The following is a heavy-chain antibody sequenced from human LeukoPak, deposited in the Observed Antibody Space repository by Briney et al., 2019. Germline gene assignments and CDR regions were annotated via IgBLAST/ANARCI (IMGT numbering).Heavy chain of an antibody. V-gene: IGHV4-34*01. D-gene: IGHD1-14*01. CDR3: ARGDEVSPDY. J-gene: IGHJ4*02. CDR2: INHSGST. Sequence: PSETLSLTCAVYGGSFSGYYWSWIRQPPGKGLEWIGEINHSGSTNYNPSLKSRVTISVDTSKNQFSLKLSSVTAADTAVYYCARGDEVSPDYWGQGTLVTVSS. CDR1: GGSFSGYY.